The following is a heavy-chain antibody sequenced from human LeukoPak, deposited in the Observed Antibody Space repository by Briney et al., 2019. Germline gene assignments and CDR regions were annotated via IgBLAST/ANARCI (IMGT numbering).Heavy chain of an antibody. V-gene: IGHV1-69*02. CDR3: ARQRSDNYYDSSGYHDY. Sequence: SVKVSCKASGGTFSSYTISWVRQAPGQGLEWMGRIIPILGIANYAQKFQGRATITADKSTSTAYMELSSLRSEDTAVYYCARQRSDNYYDSSGYHDYWGQGTLVTVSS. J-gene: IGHJ4*02. CDR2: IIPILGIA. CDR1: GGTFSSYT. D-gene: IGHD3-22*01.